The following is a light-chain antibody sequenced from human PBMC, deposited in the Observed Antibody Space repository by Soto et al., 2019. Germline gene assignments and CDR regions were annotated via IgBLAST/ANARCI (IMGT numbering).Light chain of an antibody. Sequence: EFVVTQSPATLSVSPGERATLSCRASPSVSSSLAWYQQKPGQAPRLLIYDASSRATGIPDRFSGSGSGTDFTLTISRLEPEDFAVYYCQQYSKSPLTFGQGTKVDIK. CDR2: DAS. V-gene: IGKV3-20*01. J-gene: IGKJ1*01. CDR3: QQYSKSPLT. CDR1: PSVSSS.